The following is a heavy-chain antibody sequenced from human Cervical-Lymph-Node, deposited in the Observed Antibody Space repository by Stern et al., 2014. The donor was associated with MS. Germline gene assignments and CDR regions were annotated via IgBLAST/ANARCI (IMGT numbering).Heavy chain of an antibody. CDR1: GYSFTTYW. J-gene: IGHJ6*02. CDR2: ISPGDADT. D-gene: IGHD6-13*01. V-gene: IGHV5-51*01. Sequence: EVQLVESGAEVKKPGESLKISCKGSGYSFTTYWIGWVRQMPGKCLEWMGIISPGDADTRYSPSFQGQVTISADKSISTAYLQWSSLKASDTAMYYCARHRIVAVPGTSDYYYDMGVWGQGTTVTVSS. CDR3: ARHRIVAVPGTSDYYYDMGV.